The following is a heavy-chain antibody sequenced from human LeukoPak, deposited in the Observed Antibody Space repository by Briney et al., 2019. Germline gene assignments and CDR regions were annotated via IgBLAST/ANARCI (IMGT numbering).Heavy chain of an antibody. V-gene: IGHV1-69*06. CDR2: NIPIFGTA. J-gene: IGHJ6*03. Sequence: ASVKVSCKASGGTFSIYAISWVRQAPGQGLKWMGGNIPIFGTANYAQKFQGRVTITADKSTSTAYMELSSLRSEDTAVYYCAGRRYSYAPSRLHYYYYYMDGWGKGTTVTVSS. CDR3: AGRRYSYAPSRLHYYYYYMDG. D-gene: IGHD5-18*01. CDR1: GGTFSIYA.